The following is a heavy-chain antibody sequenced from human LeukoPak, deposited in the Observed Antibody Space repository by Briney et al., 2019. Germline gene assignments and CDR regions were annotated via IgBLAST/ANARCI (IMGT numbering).Heavy chain of an antibody. CDR2: ISWNSGSI. CDR3: AKDIDGY. CDR1: GFTFDDYA. J-gene: IGHJ4*02. Sequence: GGSLRLSCAASGFTFDDYAMHWVRQAPGKGLEWVSGISWNSGSIGYADSVKGRFTISRDNAKNSLYLQMNSLRAEDTAFYYCAKDIDGYWGQGTLVTVSS. D-gene: IGHD5-24*01. V-gene: IGHV3-9*01.